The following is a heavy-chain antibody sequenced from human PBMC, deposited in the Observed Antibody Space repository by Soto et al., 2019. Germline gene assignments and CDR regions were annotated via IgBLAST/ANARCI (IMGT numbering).Heavy chain of an antibody. CDR1: GPTFPSYA. CDR2: ISGSGGSK. CDR3: AKVSRGIGVVPAALN. V-gene: IGHV3-23*01. D-gene: IGHD2-2*01. Sequence: EVQLLESGGGLVQPGGSLRLSCVASGPTFPSYAMSWVRQAPGKGRAWVSGISGSGGSKYYADSVRGRFTISRDDSKNTLYLQMNSLRAEDTAVYYCAKVSRGIGVVPAALNWGQGTLVTVSS. J-gene: IGHJ4*02.